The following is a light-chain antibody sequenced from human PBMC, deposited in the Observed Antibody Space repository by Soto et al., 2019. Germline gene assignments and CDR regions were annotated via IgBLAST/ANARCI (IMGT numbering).Light chain of an antibody. J-gene: IGKJ4*01. Sequence: DIQMTQSPSYLLASVGDRVTLTCRSSQSISTFLNWYQQKPGQAPRLLIYAASTLQYGVPSRFSGSGSGTEFTLTISSLQPEDFATYYCQQLHTYPLPFGGGTKVEI. CDR1: QSISTF. CDR2: AAS. V-gene: IGKV1-9*01. CDR3: QQLHTYPLP.